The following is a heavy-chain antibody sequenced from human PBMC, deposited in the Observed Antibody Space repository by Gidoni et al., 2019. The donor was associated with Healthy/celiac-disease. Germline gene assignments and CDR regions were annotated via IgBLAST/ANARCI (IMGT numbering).Heavy chain of an antibody. J-gene: IGHJ4*02. D-gene: IGHD3-10*01. CDR1: GFTFSSYG. CDR2: ISYDGSNK. V-gene: IGHV3-30*18. Sequence: QVQLVESGGGVVQPGRSLRLSCAASGFTFSSYGMHWVRQAPGKGLEWVAVISYDGSNKYYADSVKGRFTISRDNSKNTLYLQMNSLRAEDTAVYYCAKGASMVRGVITPDYFDYWGQGTLVTVSS. CDR3: AKGASMVRGVITPDYFDY.